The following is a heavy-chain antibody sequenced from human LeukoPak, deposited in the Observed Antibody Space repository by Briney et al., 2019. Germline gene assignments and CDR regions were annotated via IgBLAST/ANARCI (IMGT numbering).Heavy chain of an antibody. V-gene: IGHV3-30-3*01. CDR3: ARENPGWYFDL. CDR1: GFTFSSYA. J-gene: IGHJ2*01. CDR2: ISYDGSNK. Sequence: PGGSLRLSCAASGFTFSSYAMHWVRQAPGKGLEWVAVISYDGSNKYYADSVKGRFTISRDNSKNTLYLQMNSLRAEDTAVYYCARENPGWYFDLWGRGTPVTVSS.